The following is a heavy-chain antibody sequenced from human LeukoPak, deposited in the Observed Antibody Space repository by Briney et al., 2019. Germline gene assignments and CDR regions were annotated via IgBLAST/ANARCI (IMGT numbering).Heavy chain of an antibody. Sequence: PSQTLSLTCTVSGGSISSGGYYWSWIRQHPGKGLEWIGYIYYSGSTYYNPSLKSRVTISVDTSKNQFSLKLSSVTAADTAVYYCARLLWFGELSLSYYFDYWGQGTLVTVSS. J-gene: IGHJ4*02. D-gene: IGHD3-10*01. CDR1: GGSISSGGYY. V-gene: IGHV4-31*03. CDR2: IYYSGST. CDR3: ARLLWFGELSLSYYFDY.